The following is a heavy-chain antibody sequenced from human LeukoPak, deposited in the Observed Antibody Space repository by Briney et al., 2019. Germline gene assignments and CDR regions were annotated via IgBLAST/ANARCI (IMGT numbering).Heavy chain of an antibody. CDR1: GITFSDAW. Sequence: GGSLRLSCAASGITFSDAWMNWVRQAPGKGLEWVGRIKSKTDGGTTDYAAPVKGRFTISRDDSKNTLYLQMNSLKTEDTAVYYCTTDLDYYDSSGYYTRSDYWGQGTLVTVSS. V-gene: IGHV3-15*01. CDR3: TTDLDYYDSSGYYTRSDY. CDR2: IKSKTDGGTT. J-gene: IGHJ4*02. D-gene: IGHD3-22*01.